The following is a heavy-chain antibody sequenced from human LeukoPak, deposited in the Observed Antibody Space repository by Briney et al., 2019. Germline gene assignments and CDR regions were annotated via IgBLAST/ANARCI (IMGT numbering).Heavy chain of an antibody. CDR2: INHSGNT. CDR3: ARFLWNSSRWL. Sequence: SETLSLTCGVYGASFSGYYCMWIRQPPGTGLEWIGEINHSGNTKYNRSLKSRVAISVDTSKKQISLKLSSVTAADTAVYYCARFLWNSSRWLWGQGTLVTVSS. CDR1: GASFSGYY. D-gene: IGHD6-13*01. J-gene: IGHJ4*02. V-gene: IGHV4-34*01.